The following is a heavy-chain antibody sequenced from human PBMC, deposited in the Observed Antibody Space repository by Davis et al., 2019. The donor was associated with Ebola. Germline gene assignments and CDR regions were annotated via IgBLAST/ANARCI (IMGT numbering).Heavy chain of an antibody. D-gene: IGHD6-13*01. Sequence: SCKASGGTFSSYAMSWVRQAPGKGLEWVSAISGSGGSTYYADSVKGRFTISRDNSKNTLYLQMNSLRAEDTAVYYCAKDEYSSSWYRGWYFDLWGRGTLVTVSS. CDR1: GGTFSSYA. J-gene: IGHJ2*01. V-gene: IGHV3-23*01. CDR3: AKDEYSSSWYRGWYFDL. CDR2: ISGSGGST.